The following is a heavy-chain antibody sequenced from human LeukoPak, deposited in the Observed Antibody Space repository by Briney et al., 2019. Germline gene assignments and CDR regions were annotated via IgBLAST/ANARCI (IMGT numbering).Heavy chain of an antibody. V-gene: IGHV3-23*01. J-gene: IGHJ4*02. D-gene: IGHD5-12*01. CDR3: TTRLRNHFDC. CDR2: ISDPHSGSET. CDR1: GFTFSSYT. Sequence: GGSLRLSCAASGFTFSSYTMNWVRQALGQGLEWVSTISDPHSGSETHYADSVQGRFTISRDDSQNMVYLQMDSLRAEDTAVYYCTTRLRNHFDCWGQGTQVTVSS.